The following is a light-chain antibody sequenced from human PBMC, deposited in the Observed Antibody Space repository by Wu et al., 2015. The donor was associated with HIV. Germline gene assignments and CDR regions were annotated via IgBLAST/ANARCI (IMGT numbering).Light chain of an antibody. V-gene: IGKV1-39*01. J-gene: IGKJ2*01. CDR2: ATS. CDR3: QQYSSYFYT. CDR1: QNIINY. Sequence: DIQMTQSPSSLSASVGDGVTITCRASQNIINYLNWYQQKPGKAPNLLIYATSILQSGVPSRFSGSGSGTDFTLTISSLQPEDFATYYCQQYSSYFYTFGQGTKLEIK.